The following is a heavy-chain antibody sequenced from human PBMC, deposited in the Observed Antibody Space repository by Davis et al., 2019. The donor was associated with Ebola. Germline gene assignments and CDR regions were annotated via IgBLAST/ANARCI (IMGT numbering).Heavy chain of an antibody. D-gene: IGHD2-21*02. V-gene: IGHV3-21*01. CDR3: VRDPALVVTGGGWFFGL. J-gene: IGHJ2*01. CDR1: GFMFETYA. Sequence: GESLKISCAGSGFMFETYAMHWVRQAPGKGLEWVSFISSSSNYIYYADSVKGRFTVSRDNAKNSLYLQMNSLRAEDTAVYYCVRDPALVVTGGGWFFGLWGRGTLVTVSS. CDR2: ISSSSNYI.